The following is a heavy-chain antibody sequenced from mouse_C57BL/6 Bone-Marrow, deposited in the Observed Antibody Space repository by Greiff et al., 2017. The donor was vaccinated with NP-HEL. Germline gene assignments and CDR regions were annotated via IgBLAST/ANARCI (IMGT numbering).Heavy chain of an antibody. CDR1: GFTFSSYG. CDR2: ISSGGSYT. J-gene: IGHJ2*01. V-gene: IGHV5-6*01. Sequence: EVHLVESGGDLVKPGGSLKLSCAASGFTFSSYGMSWVRQTPDKRLEWVATISSGGSYTYYPDSVKGRFTISRDNAKNTLYLQMSSLKSEDTAMYYCARVDGYYPFDYWGQGTTLTVSS. CDR3: ARVDGYYPFDY. D-gene: IGHD2-3*01.